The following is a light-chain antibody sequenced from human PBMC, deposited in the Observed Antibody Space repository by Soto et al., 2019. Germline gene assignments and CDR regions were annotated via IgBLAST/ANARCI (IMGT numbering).Light chain of an antibody. CDR2: DAS. V-gene: IGKV1-33*01. Sequence: DIQMTQSPSSLSASVGDRVTITCQASQDISNYLNWYQQKPGKAPKLLIYDASNLETGVPSRFSGSGSWTDFTFTISSLQPEDIATYYCQQYDSVPLTFGGGTKVEIK. CDR3: QQYDSVPLT. J-gene: IGKJ4*01. CDR1: QDISNY.